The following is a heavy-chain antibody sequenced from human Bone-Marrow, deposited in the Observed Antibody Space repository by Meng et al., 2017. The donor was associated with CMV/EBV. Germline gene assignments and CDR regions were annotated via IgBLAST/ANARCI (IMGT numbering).Heavy chain of an antibody. J-gene: IGHJ6*01. CDR1: GFTFSSYW. CDR3: ARQMGYYYDSSGSYYYYGMDV. CDR2: IKQDGSEK. V-gene: IGHV3-7*01. Sequence: GGSLRLSCAASGFTFSSYWMSWVRQAPGKGLEWVANIKQDGSEKYYVDSVKGRFTISRDNAKNSLYLQTNSLRAEDTAVYYCARQMGYYYDSSGSYYYYGMDVWGQGTTVTGSS. D-gene: IGHD3-22*01.